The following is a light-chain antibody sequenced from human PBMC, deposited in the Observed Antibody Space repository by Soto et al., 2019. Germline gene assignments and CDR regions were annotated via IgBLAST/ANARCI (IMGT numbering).Light chain of an antibody. V-gene: IGLV2-14*03. Sequence: QSALTQPASVSGSPGQSITISCTGISSDIGGYNYVSWYQQLPGKAPKLMIYDVSNRRSGVSNRFSGSKSGNTASLTISGLHYEDEADYYCYSYTSSSTVLFGGGTKVTVL. CDR2: DVS. CDR1: SSDIGGYNY. CDR3: YSYTSSSTVL. J-gene: IGLJ2*01.